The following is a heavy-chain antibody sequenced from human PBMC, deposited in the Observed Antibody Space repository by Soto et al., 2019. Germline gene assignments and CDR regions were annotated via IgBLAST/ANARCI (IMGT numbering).Heavy chain of an antibody. CDR1: GFTFSSYA. D-gene: IGHD6-19*01. CDR2: ISGSGGST. CDR3: AKSRELTVAGVYYYYGMDV. Sequence: EVQLLESGGGLVQPGGSLRLSCAASGFTFSSYAMSWVRQAPGKGLEWVSAISGSGGSTYYADSVKGRFTISRDNSKNKLYLQMNSRRAEDTAVYYCAKSRELTVAGVYYYYGMDVWGQGTTVTVSS. V-gene: IGHV3-23*01. J-gene: IGHJ6*02.